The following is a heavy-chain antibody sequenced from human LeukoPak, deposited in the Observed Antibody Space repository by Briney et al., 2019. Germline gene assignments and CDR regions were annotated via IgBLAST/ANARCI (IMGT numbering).Heavy chain of an antibody. V-gene: IGHV3-23*01. Sequence: TGGSLRLSCAASGFPFSSSAMGWVRQTPANGLEWVSSITGDGVTTYYADSVKGRFTISRDNSKNVLFLQMNSLGAEDSASYFCAKERRRLDTSMIRSYYFDYWGQGTPVTVSS. CDR1: GFPFSSSA. CDR2: ITGDGVTT. CDR3: AKERRRLDTSMIRSYYFDY. J-gene: IGHJ4*02. D-gene: IGHD3-16*01.